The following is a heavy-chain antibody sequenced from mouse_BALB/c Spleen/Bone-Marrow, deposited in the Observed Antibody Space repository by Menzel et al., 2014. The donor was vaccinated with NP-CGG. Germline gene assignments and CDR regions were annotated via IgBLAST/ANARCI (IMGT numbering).Heavy chain of an antibody. J-gene: IGHJ2*01. D-gene: IGHD1-2*01. CDR2: IYPGDGDT. V-gene: IGHV1-80*01. CDR3: TRSTATFDY. Sequence: QVTLKVCGAELVRPGSSVKISCKASGYAFSAYWMNWVKQRPGQGLEWIGQIYPGDGDTNYNGKFKGKATLTADKSSSTAYTQLSSLTSEDSAVYFCTRSTATFDYWGQGTTLTVSS. CDR1: GYAFSAYW.